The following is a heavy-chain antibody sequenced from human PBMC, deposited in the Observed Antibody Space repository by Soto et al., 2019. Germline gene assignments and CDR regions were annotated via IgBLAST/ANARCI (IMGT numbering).Heavy chain of an antibody. CDR3: ATVSSSSNAMDV. J-gene: IGHJ6*02. D-gene: IGHD2-2*01. CDR1: GASISSPNW. Sequence: PSDTLSLTCAVSGASISSPNWWSWVRQSPGTGLEWIGEIYHTGRAKYNPSLKSRVTLLVDKSKNEFSLKVTSVTAADTAVYYCATVSSSSNAMDVWGHGTTVTV. V-gene: IGHV4-4*02. CDR2: IYHTGRA.